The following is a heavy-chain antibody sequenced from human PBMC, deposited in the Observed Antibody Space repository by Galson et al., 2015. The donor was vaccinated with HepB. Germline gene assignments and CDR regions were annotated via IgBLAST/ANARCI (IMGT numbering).Heavy chain of an antibody. J-gene: IGHJ5*02. CDR1: GYSFTSYD. CDR3: ARRTLGVGGWSDP. Sequence: SVKVSCKASGYSFTSYDIHWVRQATGQGLEWMGWMNPHSGNTGYAQNFQGRVTMTSNTPINIAYMELSGLKSEDTAVYYCARRTLGVGGWSDPWGQGTLVTVSS. D-gene: IGHD2-15*01. V-gene: IGHV1-8*01. CDR2: MNPHSGNT.